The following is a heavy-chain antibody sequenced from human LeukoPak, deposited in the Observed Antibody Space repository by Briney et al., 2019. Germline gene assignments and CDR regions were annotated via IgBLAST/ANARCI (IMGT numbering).Heavy chain of an antibody. Sequence: GASVKVSCKASGYTFTGYYMHWVRQAPGQGLELMGWINPNIGGTNYAQKCQGRVTITTDESTSTAYMELSRLRSEDAAVYYCARGAVVGNCGGDCYPDYWGQGTLVTVSS. CDR3: ARGAVVGNCGGDCYPDY. J-gene: IGHJ4*02. CDR2: INPNIGGT. D-gene: IGHD2-21*02. V-gene: IGHV1-2*02. CDR1: GYTFTGYY.